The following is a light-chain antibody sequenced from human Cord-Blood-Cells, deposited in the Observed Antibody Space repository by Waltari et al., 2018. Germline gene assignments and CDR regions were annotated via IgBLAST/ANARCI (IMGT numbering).Light chain of an antibody. CDR3: SSYTSSSTVV. V-gene: IGLV2-14*01. J-gene: IGLJ2*01. CDR2: GVS. CDR1: RSDFGGYNF. Sequence: QSALTQPASVSGSPGQSITISCTGPRSDFGGYNFVFWYQQHPGKAPKLMIYGVSNRPSGVSNRFSGSKSGNTASLTISGLQAEDEADYYCSSYTSSSTVVFGGGTKLTVL.